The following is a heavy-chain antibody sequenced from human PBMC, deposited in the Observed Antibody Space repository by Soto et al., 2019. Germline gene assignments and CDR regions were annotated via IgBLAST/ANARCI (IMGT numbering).Heavy chain of an antibody. CDR1: GYTFTSYA. Sequence: ASVKVSCKASGYTFTSYAMHWVRQAPGQRLEWMGWINAGNGNTKYSQKFQGRVTITRDTSASTAYMELSSLRSEDTAVYYCARDPLLSAAGDAFDIWGQGTMVTVSS. CDR3: ARDPLLSAAGDAFDI. V-gene: IGHV1-3*01. D-gene: IGHD6-13*01. CDR2: INAGNGNT. J-gene: IGHJ3*02.